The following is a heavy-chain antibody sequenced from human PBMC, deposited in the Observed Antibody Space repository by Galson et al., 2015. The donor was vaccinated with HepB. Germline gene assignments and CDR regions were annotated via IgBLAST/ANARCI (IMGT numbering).Heavy chain of an antibody. V-gene: IGHV4-39*01. CDR2: IYYSGST. Sequence: SETLSLTCTVSGGSISSSSYYWGWIRQPPGKGLEWIGSIYYSGSTYYNPSLKSRVTISVDTSKNQFSLKLSSVTAADTAVYYCAMGFEEHVDIVATGVDYWGQGTLVTVSS. CDR3: AMGFEEHVDIVATGVDY. J-gene: IGHJ4*02. D-gene: IGHD5-12*01. CDR1: GGSISSSSYY.